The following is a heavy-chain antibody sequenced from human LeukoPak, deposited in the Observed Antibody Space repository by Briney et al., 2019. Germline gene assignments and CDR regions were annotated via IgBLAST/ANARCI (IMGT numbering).Heavy chain of an antibody. V-gene: IGHV5-51*01. CDR1: GYNFTIYW. D-gene: IGHD5-18*01. CDR3: ARDPQRGYSYGSLDY. CDR2: IYPGDSDT. J-gene: IGHJ4*02. Sequence: GESLKISCKGSGYNFTIYWIGWVRQMPGKGLEWMGIIYPGDSDTRYSPSFQGQVTISADKSINTAYLQWSSLKASDTAMYYCARDPQRGYSYGSLDYWGQGTLVTVSS.